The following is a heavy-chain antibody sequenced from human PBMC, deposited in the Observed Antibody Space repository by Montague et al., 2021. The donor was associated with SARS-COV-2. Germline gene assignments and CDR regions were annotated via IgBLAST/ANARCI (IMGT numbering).Heavy chain of an antibody. CDR3: GRQGSSSSWYGGYYYGMDV. V-gene: IGHV4-39*01. D-gene: IGHD6-13*01. CDR1: GGSITNNIDY. J-gene: IGHJ6*02. Sequence: SETLFLTCTVSGGSITNNIDYWAWIRQPPGKGLEWIGSIYYTGNTYYNPSLKSRVTISVVTSKNHFTLKLSSVTAADTAVYYCGRQGSSSSWYGGYYYGMDVWGQGTTVTVSS. CDR2: IYYTGNT.